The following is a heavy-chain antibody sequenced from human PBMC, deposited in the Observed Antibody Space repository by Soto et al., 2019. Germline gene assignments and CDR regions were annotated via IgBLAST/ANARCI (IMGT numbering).Heavy chain of an antibody. Sequence: QVQLAQSGAEVKKPGASVKVSCKASGYTFTSYDINWVRQATGQGLEWMGWMNPNSGNTGYAQKFQGRVTMTMNTSISTAYMELSSLRSEDTAVYYCARALLGYCSGGSCYSHDAFDIWGQGTMVTVSS. CDR3: ARALLGYCSGGSCYSHDAFDI. D-gene: IGHD2-15*01. V-gene: IGHV1-8*01. J-gene: IGHJ3*02. CDR1: GYTFTSYD. CDR2: MNPNSGNT.